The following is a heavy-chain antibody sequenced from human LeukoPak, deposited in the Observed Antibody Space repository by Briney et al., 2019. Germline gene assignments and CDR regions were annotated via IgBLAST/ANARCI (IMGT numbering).Heavy chain of an antibody. CDR3: TRDFDWFRNQFDY. CDR2: ISRSSNYV. V-gene: IGHV3-21*01. CDR1: GLTFSDYA. Sequence: GGSLRLSCAASGLTFSDYAMNWVRQAPGKWLEWVSSISRSSNYVYNAASVQGRFTTSRDNTKNSLYLQMNSLRAEDTAVYYSTRDFDWFRNQFDYWGQGTLVTVSS. D-gene: IGHD3-9*01. J-gene: IGHJ4*02.